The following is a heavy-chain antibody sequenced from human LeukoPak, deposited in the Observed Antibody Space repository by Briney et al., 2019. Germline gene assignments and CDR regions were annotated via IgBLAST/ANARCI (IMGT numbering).Heavy chain of an antibody. CDR2: ISYDGSNK. CDR1: GFTFSSYG. CDR3: AKDPPPITMVRGVPDY. Sequence: QAGGSLRLSCAASGFTFSSYGMHWVRQAPGKGLEWVAVISYDGSNKYYADSVKGRFTISRDYSKNTLYLQMNSLRAEDTAVYYCAKDPPPITMVRGVPDYWGQGTLVTVSS. J-gene: IGHJ4*02. D-gene: IGHD3-10*01. V-gene: IGHV3-30*18.